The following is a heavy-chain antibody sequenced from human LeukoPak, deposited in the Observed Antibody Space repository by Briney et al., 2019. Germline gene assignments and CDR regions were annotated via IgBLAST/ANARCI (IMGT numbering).Heavy chain of an antibody. D-gene: IGHD2-15*01. CDR2: ISAYNDNT. Sequence: ASVKVSCKASGYTFTSYGISWVRQAPGQGLEWMGWISAYNDNTNYAQKLQGRVTMTTDTSTSTAYMELRSLRSDDTAMYYCARSIYCSGGSCYGEFDYWGQGTLVTVSS. CDR1: GYTFTSYG. CDR3: ARSIYCSGGSCYGEFDY. J-gene: IGHJ4*02. V-gene: IGHV1-18*01.